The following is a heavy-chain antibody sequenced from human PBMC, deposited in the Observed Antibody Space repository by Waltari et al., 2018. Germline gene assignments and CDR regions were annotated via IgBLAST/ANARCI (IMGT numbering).Heavy chain of an antibody. V-gene: IGHV3-21*01. Sequence: EVDLVESGGGLVKHGVSMRLSCAASGFTVNSYPILWVRQAPWKGLEWVSSISSQSSYIYYADSVKGRFTIFRDNAKNSLYLQMSSLRVDDTAVYYCVREVVGTDNWFDPWGQGTLVTVSS. J-gene: IGHJ5*02. CDR1: GFTVNSYP. D-gene: IGHD2-21*02. CDR3: VREVVGTDNWFDP. CDR2: ISSQSSYI.